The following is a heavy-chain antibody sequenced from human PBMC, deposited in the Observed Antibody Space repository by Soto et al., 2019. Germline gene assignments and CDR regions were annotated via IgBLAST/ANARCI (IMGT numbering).Heavy chain of an antibody. CDR3: ARAYYYDSSGYYSGYYFDS. Sequence: ETLSLTCTVSGGSISDYYWSWIRQPPGKGLEWIGNIYYSGTTNYKPSLKSRVTISADTSKKQFSLNLSSVTAADTAVYYCARAYYYDSSGYYSGYYFDSWGQGTLVTVSS. J-gene: IGHJ4*02. V-gene: IGHV4-59*01. D-gene: IGHD3-22*01. CDR2: IYYSGTT. CDR1: GGSISDYY.